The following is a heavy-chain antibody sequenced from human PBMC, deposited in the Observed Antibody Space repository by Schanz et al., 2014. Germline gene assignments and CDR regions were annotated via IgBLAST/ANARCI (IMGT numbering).Heavy chain of an antibody. V-gene: IGHV1-69*08. CDR3: AREGRTYGQGWFDT. CDR1: GGTFNDYT. Sequence: QVPLVQSGAEVKKPGSTVKVSCKASGGTFNDYTFTWVRQAHGLGLEWMGRIIPFLSIANYAHKFQGRITITADKSTNTIYLELPTLTSEDTALYYCAREGRTYGQGWFDTWGQGTLITVSS. CDR2: IIPFLSIA. J-gene: IGHJ5*02. D-gene: IGHD3-16*01.